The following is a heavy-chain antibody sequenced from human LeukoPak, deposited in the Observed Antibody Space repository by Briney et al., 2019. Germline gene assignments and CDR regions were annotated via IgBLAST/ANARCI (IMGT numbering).Heavy chain of an antibody. CDR2: IWNDGSRK. CDR3: ARSAYGDYEGHDALDM. Sequence: GTSLRLSCAASESTLSNHGMHWVRQAPGKGLEWVAVIWNDGSRKYYSDSVKGRVAISREDSNSTLYLQMNSLSAEDTAVYYRARSAYGDYEGHDALDMWGQGTMVTVSS. J-gene: IGHJ3*02. D-gene: IGHD4-17*01. CDR1: ESTLSNHG. V-gene: IGHV3-33*01.